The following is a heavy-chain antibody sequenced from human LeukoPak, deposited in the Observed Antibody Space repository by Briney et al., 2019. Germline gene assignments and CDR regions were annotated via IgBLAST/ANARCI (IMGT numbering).Heavy chain of an antibody. D-gene: IGHD5-18*01. CDR2: INPSGGST. Sequence: ASVKVSCKASGYTFTSYYMRWVRQAPGQGLEWMGIINPSGGSTSYAQKFQGRVTMTRDTSTSTVYMELSSLRSEDTAVYYCARVTNTAMVIEFNHFDYWGQGTLVTVSS. CDR1: GYTFTSYY. J-gene: IGHJ4*02. V-gene: IGHV1-46*01. CDR3: ARVTNTAMVIEFNHFDY.